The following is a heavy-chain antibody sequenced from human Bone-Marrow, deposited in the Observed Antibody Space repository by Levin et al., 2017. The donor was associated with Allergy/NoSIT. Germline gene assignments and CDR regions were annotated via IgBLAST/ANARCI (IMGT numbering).Heavy chain of an antibody. CDR1: GFTFRSSA. CDR3: AKDFGATAGYWFDP. CDR2: ISSSGVDT. D-gene: IGHD6-13*01. J-gene: IGHJ5*02. Sequence: LSLPCAASGFTFRSSAMGWVRQAPGEGPEWVSSISSSGVDTYFADSVKGRFTISRDNSKSALYLQMSSLRADDTAVYYCAKDFGATAGYWFDPWGQGTVVIVSS. V-gene: IGHV3-23*01.